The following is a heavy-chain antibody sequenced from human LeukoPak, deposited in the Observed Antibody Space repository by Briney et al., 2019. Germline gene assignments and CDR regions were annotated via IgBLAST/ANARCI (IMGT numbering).Heavy chain of an antibody. CDR3: ARSGRDAGYSSSWYRVITTRFDY. Sequence: ASVKVSCKASGGTLSSYAISWVRQAPGQGLEWMGWINTNTGNPTYAQGFTGRFVFSLDTSVSTAYLQISSLKAEDTAVYYCARSGRDAGYSSSWYRVITTRFDYWGQGTLVTVSS. CDR1: GGTLSSYA. D-gene: IGHD6-13*01. J-gene: IGHJ4*02. V-gene: IGHV7-4-1*02. CDR2: INTNTGNP.